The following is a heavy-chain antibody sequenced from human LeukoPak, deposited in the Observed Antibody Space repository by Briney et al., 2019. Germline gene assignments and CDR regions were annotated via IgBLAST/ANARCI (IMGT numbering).Heavy chain of an antibody. CDR1: GYTFTGYY. Sequence: GASVKVSCKASGYTFTGYYMHWVRQAPGQGLEWMGWINPNSGGTNYAQKFQGRVTMTRDTSISTAYMELSRLRSDDTAVYYCARVMPWYGSGSYMESDYWGQGTLVTVSS. J-gene: IGHJ4*02. CDR2: INPNSGGT. D-gene: IGHD3-10*01. V-gene: IGHV1-2*02. CDR3: ARVMPWYGSGSYMESDY.